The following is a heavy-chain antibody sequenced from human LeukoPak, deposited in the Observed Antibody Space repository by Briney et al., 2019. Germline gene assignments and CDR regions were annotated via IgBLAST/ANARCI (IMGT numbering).Heavy chain of an antibody. D-gene: IGHD3-16*02. CDR3: ARVYFDYVWDTYRYPVKDAFDI. J-gene: IGHJ3*02. CDR1: GGSFSGYY. V-gene: IGHV4-34*01. CDR2: INHSGST. Sequence: SETLSLTCAVYGGSFSGYYWSWIRQPPGKGLEWIGEINHSGSTNYNPSLKSRVTISVDTSKNQISLKLSSVTAADTAVYYCARVYFDYVWDTYRYPVKDAFDIWGQGTMVTVSS.